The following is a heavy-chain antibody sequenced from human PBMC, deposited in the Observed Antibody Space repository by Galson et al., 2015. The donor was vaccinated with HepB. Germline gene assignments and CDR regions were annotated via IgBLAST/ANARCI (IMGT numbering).Heavy chain of an antibody. D-gene: IGHD6-19*01. J-gene: IGHJ3*02. Sequence: QVQLQESAPGLAKPSETLSLTCTVPGGPISSYYWTWIRQPPGKGLEWIGYIYYSGSTNYNPSLKRRVTISVDTSKNQFSLKLSSVTAADTAVYYCARVAGIAVADGAFDIWGQGTMVTVSS. CDR2: IYYSGST. CDR3: ARVAGIAVADGAFDI. V-gene: IGHV4-59*01. CDR1: GGPISSYY.